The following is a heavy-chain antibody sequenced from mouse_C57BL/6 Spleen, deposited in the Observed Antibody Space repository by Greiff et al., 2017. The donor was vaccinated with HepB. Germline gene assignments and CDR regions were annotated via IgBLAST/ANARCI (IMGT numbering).Heavy chain of an antibody. D-gene: IGHD1-1*01. CDR1: GFTFSDYY. V-gene: IGHV5-16*01. CDR2: INYDGSST. CDR3: AREKILPKDYYFDY. J-gene: IGHJ2*01. Sequence: EVHLVESEGGLVQPGSSMKLSCTASGFTFSDYYMAWVRQVPEKGLEWVANINYDGSSTYYLDSLKSRFIISRDNAKNILYLQMSSLKSEDTATYYCAREKILPKDYYFDYWGQGTTLTVSS.